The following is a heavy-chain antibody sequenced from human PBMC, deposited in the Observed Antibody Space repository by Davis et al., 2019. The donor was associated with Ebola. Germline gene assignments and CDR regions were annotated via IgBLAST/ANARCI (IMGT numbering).Heavy chain of an antibody. CDR2: ISSSSSYI. CDR3: AKESASCGGDCYSLSDS. Sequence: GGSLRLSCAASGFTFSSYSMNWVRQAPGKGLEWVSSISSSSSYIYYADSVKGRFTISRDNSKNTLFLQMNSLRAEDTAVYYCAKESASCGGDCYSLSDSWGQGTLVTVSS. D-gene: IGHD2-21*02. V-gene: IGHV3-21*04. J-gene: IGHJ4*02. CDR1: GFTFSSYS.